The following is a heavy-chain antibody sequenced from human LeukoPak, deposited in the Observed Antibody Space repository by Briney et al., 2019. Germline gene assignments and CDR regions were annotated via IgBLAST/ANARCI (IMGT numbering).Heavy chain of an antibody. V-gene: IGHV4-61*01. CDR1: GGSVSSGSYY. CDR3: ASAHYDYVWGSYRPFDY. Sequence: SETLSLTCTVSGGSVSSGSYYWSWIRQPPGKGLEWIGYIYYSGSTNYNPSLKSRVTISVDTSKNQFSLKLSSVTAADTVVYYCASAHYDYVWGSYRPFDYWGQGTLVTVSS. J-gene: IGHJ4*02. CDR2: IYYSGST. D-gene: IGHD3-16*02.